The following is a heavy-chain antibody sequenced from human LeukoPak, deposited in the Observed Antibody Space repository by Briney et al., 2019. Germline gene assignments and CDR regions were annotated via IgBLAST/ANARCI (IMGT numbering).Heavy chain of an antibody. J-gene: IGHJ5*02. CDR3: ARDIRFGDYGSGSYPTDNWFDP. D-gene: IGHD3-10*01. Sequence: SETLSLTCTVSGGSISSSSYYWGWIRQPPGKGLEWIGSIYYSGSTYYNPSLKSQVTISVDTSKNQFSLKLSSVTAADTAVYYCARDIRFGDYGSGSYPTDNWFDPWGQGTLVTVSS. V-gene: IGHV4-39*07. CDR2: IYYSGST. CDR1: GGSISSSSYY.